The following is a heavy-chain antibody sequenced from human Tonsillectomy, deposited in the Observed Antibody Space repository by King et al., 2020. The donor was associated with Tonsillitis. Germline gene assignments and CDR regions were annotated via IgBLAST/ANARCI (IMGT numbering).Heavy chain of an antibody. CDR2: IRSKANSYAT. D-gene: IGHD4-17*01. CDR1: GFTFSGAA. J-gene: IGHJ6*02. Sequence: VQLVESGGGLVQPGGSLTLSCAASGFTFSGAAMHWVRQASGKGLEWVGLIRSKANSYATVYAAPVNGRFTVSRDDSKKTAYLQVNSLKTEDTAVYYCTRGGDYDSGYYYGMDVWGQGTTVTVSS. CDR3: TRGGDYDSGYYYGMDV. V-gene: IGHV3-73*02.